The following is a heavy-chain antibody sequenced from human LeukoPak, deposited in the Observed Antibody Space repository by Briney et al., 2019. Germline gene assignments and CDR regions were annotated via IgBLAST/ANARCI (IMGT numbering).Heavy chain of an antibody. CDR1: GYSISSGYY. CDR2: IYHSGST. V-gene: IGHV4-38-2*02. D-gene: IGHD3-9*01. CDR3: ARQDYDILTGYHYHFDY. Sequence: SETLSLTCTVSGYSISSGYYWGWIRQPPGKGLEWIGSIYHSGSTYYNPSLKSRVTISVDTSKNQFSLRLRSVTAADTAVYYCARQDYDILTGYHYHFDYWGQGTLVTVSS. J-gene: IGHJ4*02.